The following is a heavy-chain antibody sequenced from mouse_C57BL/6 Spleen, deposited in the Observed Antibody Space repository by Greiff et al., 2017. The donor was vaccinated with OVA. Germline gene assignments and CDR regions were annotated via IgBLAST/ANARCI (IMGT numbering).Heavy chain of an antibody. CDR3: ARRGGYAMDY. CDR1: GYAFTNYL. Sequence: VKLQQSGAELVRPGTSVKVSCKASGYAFTNYLIEWVKQRPGQGLEWIGVINPGSGGTNYNEKFKGKATLTADKSSSTAYMQLSSLTSEDSAVYFCARRGGYAMDYWGQGTSVTVSS. J-gene: IGHJ4*01. CDR2: INPGSGGT. V-gene: IGHV1-54*01.